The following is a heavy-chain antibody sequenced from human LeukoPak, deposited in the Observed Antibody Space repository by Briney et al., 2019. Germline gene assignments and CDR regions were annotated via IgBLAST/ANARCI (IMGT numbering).Heavy chain of an antibody. V-gene: IGHV4-30-2*01. Sequence: SETLSLTCSVSGGSIANYDWYWSWIRQPPGKGLEWIGYIYHSGSTYYNPSLKSRVTISVDRSKNQFSLKLSSVTAADTAVYYCARAVTGKYYFDYWGQGTLVTVSS. CDR1: GGSIANYDWY. CDR3: ARAVTGKYYFDY. J-gene: IGHJ4*02. CDR2: IYHSGST. D-gene: IGHD4-4*01.